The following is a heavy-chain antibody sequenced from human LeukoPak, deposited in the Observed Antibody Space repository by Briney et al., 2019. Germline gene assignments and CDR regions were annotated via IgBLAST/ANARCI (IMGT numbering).Heavy chain of an antibody. J-gene: IGHJ3*02. Sequence: PSQTLSLTCTVSGGSISSGVYYWSWIRQPAGKGLEWIGRIYTSGSTNYNPSLKSRVTISVDTSKNQFSLRSSSVTAADTAVYYCARELIVATKDTFDIWGQGTMVTVSS. CDR3: ARELIVATKDTFDI. D-gene: IGHD5-12*01. CDR2: IYTSGST. V-gene: IGHV4-61*02. CDR1: GGSISSGVYY.